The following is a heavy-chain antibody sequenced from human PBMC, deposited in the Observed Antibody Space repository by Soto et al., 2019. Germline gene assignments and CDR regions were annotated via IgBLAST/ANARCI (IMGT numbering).Heavy chain of an antibody. D-gene: IGHD3-9*01. Sequence: GASVKVSCKASGGTFSSYAISWVRQAPGQGLEWMGGIIPIFGTANYAQKFQGRVTITADESTSTAYMELSSLRSEDTAVYYCASPDGYDILTGQEDPGYYYYGMDVWGQGTTVTVSS. CDR3: ASPDGYDILTGQEDPGYYYYGMDV. V-gene: IGHV1-69*13. J-gene: IGHJ6*02. CDR2: IIPIFGTA. CDR1: GGTFSSYA.